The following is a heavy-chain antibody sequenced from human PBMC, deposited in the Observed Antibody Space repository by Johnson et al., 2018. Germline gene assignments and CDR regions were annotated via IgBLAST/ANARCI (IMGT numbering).Heavy chain of an antibody. CDR1: GFTFSSYS. V-gene: IGHV3-48*04. Sequence: VQLVESGGGLVQPGGSLRLSCAASGFTFSSYSMNWVRQAPGKGLEWVSYISSSSSTIYYADSVRGRFTISRDNAKNSLYLQMNSLRAEDTAVYYCVRPYYSVSSSYYYWANAFDIWGQGTMVTVSS. CDR2: ISSSSSTI. D-gene: IGHD3-22*01. J-gene: IGHJ3*02. CDR3: VRPYYSVSSSYYYWANAFDI.